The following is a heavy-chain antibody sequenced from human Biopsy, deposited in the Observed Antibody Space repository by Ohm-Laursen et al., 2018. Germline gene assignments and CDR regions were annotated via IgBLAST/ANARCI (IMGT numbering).Heavy chain of an antibody. CDR2: INHRGST. D-gene: IGHD4-23*01. Sequence: GTLSLTWAVYGGSFSGYYWSWIRQPPGKGLEWIGEINHRGSTNYNPSLKSRVTISVDTSKNQFSLKLNSVTAADTAVYYCARRPYGGTRYWYFDLWGRGTLVTVSS. J-gene: IGHJ2*01. V-gene: IGHV4-34*01. CDR3: ARRPYGGTRYWYFDL. CDR1: GGSFSGYY.